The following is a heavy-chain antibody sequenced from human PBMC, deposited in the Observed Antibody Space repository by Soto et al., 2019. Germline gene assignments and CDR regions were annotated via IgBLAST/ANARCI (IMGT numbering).Heavy chain of an antibody. CDR3: ARVVDSGYYPDY. V-gene: IGHV3-11*01. Sequence: GGSLRLSCAASGFTFSDFYMSWVCQAPGKGLEWVSYVSGSGFSKYYADSVKGRFTISRDNAKKSLYLQMNSLRAEDTAVYYCARVVDSGYYPDYWGQGTLVTVSS. D-gene: IGHD3-22*01. J-gene: IGHJ4*02. CDR1: GFTFSDFY. CDR2: VSGSGFSK.